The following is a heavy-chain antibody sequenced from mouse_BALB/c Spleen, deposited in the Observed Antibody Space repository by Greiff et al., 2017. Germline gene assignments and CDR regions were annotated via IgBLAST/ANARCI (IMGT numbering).Heavy chain of an antibody. CDR2: INPSNGGT. J-gene: IGHJ1*01. V-gene: IGHV1S81*02. CDR3: TRRGYYGNSWYFDV. CDR1: GYTFTSYY. D-gene: IGHD2-1*01. Sequence: QVQLQQPGAELVKPGASVKLSCKASGYTFTSYYMYWVKQRPGQGLEWIGGINPSNGGTNFNEKFKSKATLTVDKSSSTAYMQLSSLTSEDSAVYYCTRRGYYGNSWYFDVWGAGTTVTVSS.